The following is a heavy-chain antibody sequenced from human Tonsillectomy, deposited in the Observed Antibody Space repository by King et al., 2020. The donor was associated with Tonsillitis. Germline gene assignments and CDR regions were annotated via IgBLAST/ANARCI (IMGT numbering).Heavy chain of an antibody. CDR3: AKDWDVVPNPHFDY. J-gene: IGHJ4*02. CDR2: IRSDGDET. V-gene: IGHV3-30*02. Sequence: VQLVESGGGVVQPGGSLKLSCAASGFTFNRHGMHWVRQAPGKGLEWMAYIRSDGDETFYADSVRGRFTISRDNSQSTLFLHMDNLRRDDTAVYFCAKDWDVVPNPHFDYWGQGTLVTVSS. D-gene: IGHD5-12*01. CDR1: GFTFNRHG.